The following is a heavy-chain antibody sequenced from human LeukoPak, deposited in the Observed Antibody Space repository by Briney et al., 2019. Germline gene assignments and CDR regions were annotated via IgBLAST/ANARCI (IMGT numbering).Heavy chain of an antibody. CDR1: GYTFTNYA. J-gene: IGHJ4*02. Sequence: ASVKVSRKASGYTFTNYAMNWVRQAPGQGLEWMGWISTNTGNPTYAQGFTGRFVFSLDTSVSTAYLQISSLKAEDTAVYYCAREVRGSSWSGYYFDYWGQGTLVTVSS. CDR3: AREVRGSSWSGYYFDY. CDR2: ISTNTGNP. D-gene: IGHD6-13*01. V-gene: IGHV7-4-1*02.